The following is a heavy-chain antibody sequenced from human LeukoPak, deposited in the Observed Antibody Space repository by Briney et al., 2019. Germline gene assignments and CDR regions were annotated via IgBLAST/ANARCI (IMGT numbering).Heavy chain of an antibody. V-gene: IGHV4-39*07. D-gene: IGHD5-24*01. Sequence: SETLSLTCTVSGASITTTLYYWVWARQSPGKGLEWIGSFYYGGITYYHPSLKSRVTVSVDTSRSQFSLKLISVTATDTAVYYCARAGRDGYSPASDSFDIWGQGKTVTVSS. CDR1: GASITTTLYY. CDR3: ARAGRDGYSPASDSFDI. J-gene: IGHJ3*02. CDR2: FYYGGIT.